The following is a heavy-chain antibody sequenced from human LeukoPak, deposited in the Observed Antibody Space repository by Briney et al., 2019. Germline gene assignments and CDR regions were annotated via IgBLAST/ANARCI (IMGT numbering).Heavy chain of an antibody. D-gene: IGHD1-26*01. J-gene: IGHJ4*02. V-gene: IGHV1-18*01. CDR2: ITAYNDNT. CDR3: AREESIGSYQFLHDY. Sequence: ASVKVSCKASGYTFTSYGISWVRQAPGQGLEWMGWITAYNDNTYYAQKLQGRVTMTTDTSTSTAYMELRSLTSDDTAVYYCAREESIGSYQFLHDYWGQGTLVTVSS. CDR1: GYTFTSYG.